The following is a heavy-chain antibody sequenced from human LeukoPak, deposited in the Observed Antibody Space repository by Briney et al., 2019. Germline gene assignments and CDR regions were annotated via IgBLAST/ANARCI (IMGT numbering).Heavy chain of an antibody. CDR1: GFTFGDYA. CDR3: ARGGVYCSSVSCSVDY. J-gene: IGHJ4*02. CDR2: IRSKPYGGTT. Sequence: GGSLRLSCTASGFTFGDYAMSWFRQAPGKGLEWVGFIRSKPYGGTTENAASVKGRFTISRDDSKSIAYLQMNSLKTEDTAVYYCARGGVYCSSVSCSVDYWGQGILVTVSS. D-gene: IGHD2-2*01. V-gene: IGHV3-49*03.